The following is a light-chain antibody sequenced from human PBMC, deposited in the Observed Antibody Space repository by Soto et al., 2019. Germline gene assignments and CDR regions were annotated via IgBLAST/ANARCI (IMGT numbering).Light chain of an antibody. CDR2: DAS. CDR1: QSVSRF. CDR3: QQRGNWPPIT. J-gene: IGKJ5*01. Sequence: ETVLTQSPATLSLSPGERATLSCRASQSVSRFLAWYQQKPGQAPRLLIYDASNSATGIPARFSGSGSGTDFTLTISSLEPEDFEVYYCQQRGNWPPITFGQGTRLDIK. V-gene: IGKV3-11*01.